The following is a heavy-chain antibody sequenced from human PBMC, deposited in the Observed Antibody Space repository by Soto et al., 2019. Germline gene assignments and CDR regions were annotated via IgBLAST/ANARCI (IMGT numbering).Heavy chain of an antibody. D-gene: IGHD3-10*02. CDR1: GFAFNTYG. J-gene: IGHJ4*02. CDR3: AIKLPGTMYGCPDY. Sequence: QVQLVESGGGVVQPGRSLRLSCVASGFAFNTYGMHWVRQAPGKGLEWVAVIASDGSNRYYANSVKGRFTISRDNSKNSLFLQMDSLRPEDTAVYYCAIKLPGTMYGCPDYWGQGTLVTVSS. CDR2: IASDGSNR. V-gene: IGHV3-30*03.